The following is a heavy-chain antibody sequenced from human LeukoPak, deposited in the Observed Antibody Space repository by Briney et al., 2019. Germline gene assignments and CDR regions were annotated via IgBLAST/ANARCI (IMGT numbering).Heavy chain of an antibody. D-gene: IGHD1-14*01. CDR2: INPNSGGT. CDR3: ARDRVNRGNYYMDV. CDR1: GYTFTGYY. Sequence: ASVKVSCKASGYTFTGYYMHWVRQAPGQGLEWMGRINPNSGGTNYAQKFQGSVTMTRDTSIRTAYMELSRLRSDDTAVYYCARDRVNRGNYYMDVWGKGTTVTVSS. J-gene: IGHJ6*03. V-gene: IGHV1-2*06.